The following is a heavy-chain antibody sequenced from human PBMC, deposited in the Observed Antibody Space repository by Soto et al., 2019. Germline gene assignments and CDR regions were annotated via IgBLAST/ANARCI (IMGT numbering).Heavy chain of an antibody. CDR2: ISGSGDST. Sequence: EVQLLESGGGLVQPGGSLRLSCAASGFTFSSYAMSWVRQAPGKGLEWVSVISGSGDSTYYADSGRGRFTISRDNSKNTLYLQINSLRAEETAVYYCAKDRDGAAAGPSKFYGMDVWGQGATVTFSS. V-gene: IGHV3-23*01. CDR3: AKDRDGAAAGPSKFYGMDV. D-gene: IGHD6-13*01. CDR1: GFTFSSYA. J-gene: IGHJ6*02.